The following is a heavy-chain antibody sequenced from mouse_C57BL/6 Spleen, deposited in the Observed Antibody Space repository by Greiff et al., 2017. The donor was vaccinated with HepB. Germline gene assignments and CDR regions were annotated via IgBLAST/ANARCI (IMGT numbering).Heavy chain of an antibody. D-gene: IGHD2-5*01. CDR3: ASAYYSNSDY. CDR2: IYPRDGST. J-gene: IGHJ2*01. CDR1: GYTFTSYD. V-gene: IGHV1-85*01. Sequence: QVQLQQSGPELVKPGASVKLSCKASGYTFTSYDINWVKQSPGQGLEWIGWIYPRDGSTKYNEKFKGKATLTGDTSSSTSYMELHSLTSEDSAVYFCASAYYSNSDYWGQGTTLTVSS.